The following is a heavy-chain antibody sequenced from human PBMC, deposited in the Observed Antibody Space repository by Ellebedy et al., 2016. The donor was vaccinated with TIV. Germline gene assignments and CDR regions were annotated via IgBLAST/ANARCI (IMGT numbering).Heavy chain of an antibody. CDR2: INPSGGST. CDR3: ARDGYYDSSGYYNFDY. CDR1: GYTFTGYY. V-gene: IGHV1-46*01. J-gene: IGHJ4*02. D-gene: IGHD3-22*01. Sequence: ASVKVSXKASGYTFTGYYMHWVRQAPGQGLEWMGIINPSGGSTSYAQKFQGRVTMTRDTSTSTVYMELSSLRSEDTAVYYCARDGYYDSSGYYNFDYWGQGTLVTVSS.